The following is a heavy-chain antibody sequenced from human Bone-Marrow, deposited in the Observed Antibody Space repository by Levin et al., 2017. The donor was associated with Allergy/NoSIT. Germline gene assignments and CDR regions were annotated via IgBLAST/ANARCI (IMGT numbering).Heavy chain of an antibody. CDR1: GFTFRSYS. J-gene: IGHJ4*02. Sequence: GESLKISCAASGFTFRSYSMNWVRQAPGKGLEWLSSINSNSNYIYFADSVKGRFTVPRDNAKNSLYLHMNGLSDEDADVYFFVTSTFRDSIRSGFDYWGLGTLVTVSS. CDR2: INSNSNYI. V-gene: IGHV3-21*04. CDR3: VTSTFRDSIRSGFDY. D-gene: IGHD3-3*02.